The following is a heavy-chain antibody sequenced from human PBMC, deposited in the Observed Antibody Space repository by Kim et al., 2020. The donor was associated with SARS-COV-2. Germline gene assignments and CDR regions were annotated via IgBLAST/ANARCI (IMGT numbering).Heavy chain of an antibody. CDR1: GGSISSYY. CDR3: ARGGDFFEY. CDR2: IHFTGST. V-gene: IGHV4-59*01. D-gene: IGHD2-21*02. Sequence: SETLSLTCTVSGGSISSYYWNWIRQPPGKGLEWIGFIHFTGSTNYIPSLKSRVTISVDTPKNQFSLKLNSVTAADTAMYYWARGGDFFEYWVQGTLVTGS. J-gene: IGHJ4*02.